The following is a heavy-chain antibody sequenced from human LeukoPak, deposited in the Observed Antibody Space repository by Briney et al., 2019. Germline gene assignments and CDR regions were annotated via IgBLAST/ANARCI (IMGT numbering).Heavy chain of an antibody. D-gene: IGHD3-22*01. V-gene: IGHV3-23*01. CDR1: GFTFSSYA. Sequence: GGSLRLSCAASGFTFSSYAMSWVRQAPGKGLEWDSAISGSGGSTYYADSVKGRFTISRDNSKNTLYLQMNSLRAEDTAVYYCAKDFFPNYYDSSVDYFDYWGQGTLVTVSS. CDR3: AKDFFPNYYDSSVDYFDY. CDR2: ISGSGGST. J-gene: IGHJ4*02.